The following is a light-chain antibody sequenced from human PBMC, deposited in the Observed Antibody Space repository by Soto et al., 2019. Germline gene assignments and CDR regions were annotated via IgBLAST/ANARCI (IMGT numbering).Light chain of an antibody. V-gene: IGKV2-28*01. CDR1: QSLLHSDGYNY. CDR2: LGS. CDR3: MQALQTPLT. J-gene: IGKJ4*01. Sequence: DVVMTQSPLSLRVTPGEPASISCRSSQSLLHSDGYNYLDWFLQRPGQSPQVLIYLGSNRAPGVPDRFSGSGSGTDFTLKISRVEAEDVGVYYCMQALQTPLTFGGGTKVEIK.